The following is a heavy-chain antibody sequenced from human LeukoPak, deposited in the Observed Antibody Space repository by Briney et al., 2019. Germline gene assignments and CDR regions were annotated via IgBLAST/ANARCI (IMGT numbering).Heavy chain of an antibody. J-gene: IGHJ4*02. V-gene: IGHV1-46*01. CDR2: INPSGGST. D-gene: IGHD3-22*01. CDR3: ARDGGTYYYDSSGYYPGY. Sequence: EASVKVSCKVSGYTFTSYYMHWVRQAPGQGLEWMGIINPSGGSTSYAQKFQGRVTMTRDMSTSTVYMELSSLRSEDTAVYYCARDGGTYYYDSSGYYPGYWGQGTLVTVSS. CDR1: GYTFTSYY.